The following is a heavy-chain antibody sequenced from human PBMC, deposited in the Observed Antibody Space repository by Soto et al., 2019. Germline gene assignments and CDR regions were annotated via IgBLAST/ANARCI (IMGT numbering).Heavy chain of an antibody. J-gene: IGHJ4*02. CDR3: ASGQECILATH. D-gene: IGHD5-12*01. CDR2: IKDGGST. Sequence: QVQLQQWGAGLLKPSETLSLTGAVNGGSLTGYYWSWIRQPPGKGLEWIGEIKDGGSTNYSPSLRGRANISSDTSNSKFSLKLNSVTAADTAVYYCASGQECILATHWDQGALVTVSS. V-gene: IGHV4-34*01. CDR1: GGSLTGYY.